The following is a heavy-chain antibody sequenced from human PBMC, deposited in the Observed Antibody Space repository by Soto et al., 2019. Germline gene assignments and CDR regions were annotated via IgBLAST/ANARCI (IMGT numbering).Heavy chain of an antibody. Sequence: PGGSLRLSCAASGFTFSSYSMNWVRQAPGKGLEWVSSISSSSSYIYYADSVKGRFTISRDNAKNSLYLQMNSLRAEGTAVYYCARDLEEFSSSNTFDYWGQGTLVTVSS. V-gene: IGHV3-21*01. CDR1: GFTFSSYS. D-gene: IGHD6-6*01. CDR3: ARDLEEFSSSNTFDY. CDR2: ISSSSSYI. J-gene: IGHJ4*02.